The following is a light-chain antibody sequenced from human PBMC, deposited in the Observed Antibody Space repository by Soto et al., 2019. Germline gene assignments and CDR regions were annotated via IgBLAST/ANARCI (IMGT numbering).Light chain of an antibody. CDR3: KQYNSYGYP. J-gene: IGKJ2*01. CDR2: DAS. CDR1: QSISSL. V-gene: IGKV1-5*01. Sequence: DIQMIQSPSLISESAAVNDTMTCRATQSISSLLAWYQQKPGKAPKLLNYDASSLESGVQSRFSGSGSRIEFTLTISCLQPDDFATYYCKQYNSYGYPFGQETKVDIK.